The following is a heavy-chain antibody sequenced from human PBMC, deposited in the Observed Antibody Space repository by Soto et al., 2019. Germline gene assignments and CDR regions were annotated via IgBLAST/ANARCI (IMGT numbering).Heavy chain of an antibody. J-gene: IGHJ6*02. V-gene: IGHV3-23*01. CDR3: SKVGYSSSSFGMDV. CDR2: ISGSGGST. D-gene: IGHD6-13*01. Sequence: EVQLLESGGGLVQPGGSLRLSCAASGFTFSSYAMSSVRQAPGKGLEWVSAISGSGGSTYYADSVKGRFTISRDNSKNKLYLQMSSLRAEDTAVYYCSKVGYSSSSFGMDVWGQGPTVTVSS. CDR1: GFTFSSYA.